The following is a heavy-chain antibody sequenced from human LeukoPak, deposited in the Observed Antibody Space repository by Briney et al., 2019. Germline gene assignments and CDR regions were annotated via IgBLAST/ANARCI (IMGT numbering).Heavy chain of an antibody. CDR2: IRNGGST. J-gene: IGHJ4*02. CDR3: ARDGTTIGDDYFPN. Sequence: RPGGSLRLSCAGSGFKFDDYGMNWVRQVPGKGLEWISAIRNGGSTHYADSMRGRFTISRDNARNSMFLHMNSLRAEDTALYFCARDGTTIGDDYFPNWGQGILVTVSS. V-gene: IGHV3-20*04. D-gene: IGHD2/OR15-2a*01. CDR1: GFKFDDYG.